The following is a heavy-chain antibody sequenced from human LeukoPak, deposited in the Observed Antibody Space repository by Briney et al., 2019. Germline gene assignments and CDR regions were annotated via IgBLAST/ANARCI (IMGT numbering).Heavy chain of an antibody. J-gene: IGHJ3*02. Sequence: PSETLSLTCTVSGGSISSYYWSWIRQPPGKGLEWIGYIYYSGSTNYNPSLKSRVTISVDTSKNQFSLKLSSVTAADTAVYYCARGPRGYAFDIWGQGTMVTVSS. CDR3: ARGPRGYAFDI. CDR2: IYYSGST. CDR1: GGSISSYY. V-gene: IGHV4-59*01. D-gene: IGHD3-16*01.